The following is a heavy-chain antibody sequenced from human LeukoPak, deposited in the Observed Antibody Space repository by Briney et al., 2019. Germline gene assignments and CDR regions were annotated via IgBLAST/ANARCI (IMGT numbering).Heavy chain of an antibody. CDR3: ARDRTRGPY. CDR1: GLTFSNDW. J-gene: IGHJ4*02. V-gene: IGHV3-7*03. CDR2: IKQDGSEK. Sequence: GGSLRLSCAASGLTFSNDWMTWVRQAPGKGLEWVANIKQDGSEKYYVDSVKGRFTISRDNAKNSLYLQMNTLRVEDTAVYYCARDRTRGPYWGQGTLVTVSS.